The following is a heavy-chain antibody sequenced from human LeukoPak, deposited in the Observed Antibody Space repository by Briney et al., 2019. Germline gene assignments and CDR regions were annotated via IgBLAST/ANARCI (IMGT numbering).Heavy chain of an antibody. J-gene: IGHJ6*02. CDR1: GFTFSSYS. Sequence: GGSLRLSCAASGFTFSSYSMNWVRQAPGKGLEWVSSISSSSSYIYYADSVKDRFTISRDNAKNSLYLQMNSLRAEDTAVYYCARDRDVLMVYAPGGMDVWGQGTTVTVSS. D-gene: IGHD2-8*01. CDR3: ARDRDVLMVYAPGGMDV. CDR2: ISSSSSYI. V-gene: IGHV3-21*01.